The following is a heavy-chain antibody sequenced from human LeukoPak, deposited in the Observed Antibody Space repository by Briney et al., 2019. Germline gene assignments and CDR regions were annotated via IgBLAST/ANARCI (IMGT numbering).Heavy chain of an antibody. D-gene: IGHD5-24*01. J-gene: IGHJ4*02. CDR2: ISSSSSYI. Sequence: GGSLRLSCAASGFTFGSYSMNWVRQAPGKGLEWVSSISSSSSYIYYADSVKGRFTISRDNAKNSLYLQMNSLRAEDTAVYYCARDQEDGYNFFDYWGQGTLVTVSS. V-gene: IGHV3-21*01. CDR1: GFTFGSYS. CDR3: ARDQEDGYNFFDY.